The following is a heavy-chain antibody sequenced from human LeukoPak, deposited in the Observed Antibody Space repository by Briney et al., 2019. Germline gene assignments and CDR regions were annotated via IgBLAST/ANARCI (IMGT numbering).Heavy chain of an antibody. Sequence: PGGSLRLSCAASGFTFTSYGMHWVRQAPGKGLEWVAFIRYGGSYNYADSVKGRFTISRDNSKNTLYLQMNSLRAEDTAVYYCAKDHSSHTYYFDYWGQGTLVTVSS. V-gene: IGHV3-30*02. J-gene: IGHJ4*02. CDR3: AKDHSSHTYYFDY. CDR1: GFTFTSYG. D-gene: IGHD6-13*01. CDR2: IRYGGSY.